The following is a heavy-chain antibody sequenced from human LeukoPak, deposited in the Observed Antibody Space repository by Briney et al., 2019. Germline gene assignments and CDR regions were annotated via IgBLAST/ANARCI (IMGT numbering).Heavy chain of an antibody. J-gene: IGHJ2*01. CDR1: GGSFSGYY. CDR2: IYTSGST. D-gene: IGHD4-17*01. V-gene: IGHV4-4*07. CDR3: ARDPYGDSPYWYFDL. Sequence: KPSETLSLTCAVYGGSFSGYYWSWIRQPAGKGLEWIGRIYTSGSTNYNPSLKSRVTMSVDTSKNQFSLKLSSVTAADTAVYYCARDPYGDSPYWYFDLWGRGTLVTVSS.